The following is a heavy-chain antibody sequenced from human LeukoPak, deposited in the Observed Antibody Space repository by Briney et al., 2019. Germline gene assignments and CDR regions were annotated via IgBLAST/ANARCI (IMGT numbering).Heavy chain of an antibody. D-gene: IGHD5-24*01. V-gene: IGHV1-69*05. CDR2: IIPRFGTA. CDR3: ARNRDGYNYNWFDP. J-gene: IGHJ5*02. CDR1: GGTFSNYV. Sequence: SVKVSCKTPGGTFSNYVVTWVWQAPGQGLEWMGRIIPRFGTANYAQKFQDRVTITTDESTSTAYMELSSLRSEDTAVYYCARNRDGYNYNWFDPWGQGTLVTVSS.